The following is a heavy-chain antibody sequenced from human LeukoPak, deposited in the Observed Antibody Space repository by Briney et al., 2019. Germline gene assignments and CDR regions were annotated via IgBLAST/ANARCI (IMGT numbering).Heavy chain of an antibody. J-gene: IGHJ5*02. V-gene: IGHV3-23*01. D-gene: IGHD3-10*01. CDR2: QSGSGHNT. Sequence: GRSLRLSCEASGFTIENHVMTWVRQAPGKGPEWVASQSGSGHNTYYSESVRGRFAISRDNSKNTVFLQMNSLRVEDTAIYYCATDWTLRGVPTFFDPWGQGTVLSVSS. CDR3: ATDWTLRGVPTFFDP. CDR1: GFTIENHV.